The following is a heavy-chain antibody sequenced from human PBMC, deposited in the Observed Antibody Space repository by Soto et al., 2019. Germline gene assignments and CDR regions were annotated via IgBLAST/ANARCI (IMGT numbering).Heavy chain of an antibody. CDR3: ARGITMVRGVLLDAFDI. V-gene: IGHV1-3*01. J-gene: IGHJ3*02. D-gene: IGHD3-10*01. CDR1: GNTVPNYA. CDR2: INGGNGNT. Sequence: ASVKVSCKASGNTVPNYAIHWVRQAPGQRLEWMGWINGGNGNTYYSEHFQGRVTFTRDTSAGTVYMQLSSLTSEDTAVYYCARGITMVRGVLLDAFDIWGQGTMVTVSS.